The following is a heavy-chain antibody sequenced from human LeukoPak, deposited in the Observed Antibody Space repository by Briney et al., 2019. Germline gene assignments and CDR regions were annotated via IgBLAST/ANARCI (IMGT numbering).Heavy chain of an antibody. CDR1: GGSISIYY. D-gene: IGHD5-24*01. CDR3: ARDLGAGMASPEGYMYYGMDV. V-gene: IGHV4-59*01. J-gene: IGHJ6*02. CDR2: ISNSVNT. Sequence: SETLSLTVTVSGGSISIYYWSWIRQPPGKGLEWLGYISNSVNTNCNPSLSSRVAISGDTSQNQFSLKLSSVTDADTDVYYCARDLGAGMASPEGYMYYGMDVWGQGPTVTVSS.